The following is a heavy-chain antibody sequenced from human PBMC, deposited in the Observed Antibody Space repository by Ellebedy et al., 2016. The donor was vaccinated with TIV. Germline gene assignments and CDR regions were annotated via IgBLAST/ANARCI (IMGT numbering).Heavy chain of an antibody. J-gene: IGHJ5*02. CDR1: GFTLSGYY. D-gene: IGHD3-9*01. Sequence: GESLKISCVASGFTLSGYYMHWVRQVPGKGLVWVARINTDGSSTSYADSVEGRFTISRDNAKKTLYLEMGGLRVEDTAVYYCARESVRYFDWGSWGQGTLVTV. CDR2: INTDGSST. V-gene: IGHV3-74*01. CDR3: ARESVRYFDWGS.